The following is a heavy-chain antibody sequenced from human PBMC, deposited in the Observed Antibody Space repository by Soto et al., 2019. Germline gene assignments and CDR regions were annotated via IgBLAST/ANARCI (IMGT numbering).Heavy chain of an antibody. CDR3: ARGLSYDSRGLGDY. V-gene: IGHV1-8*01. CDR2: VNPNSGNT. J-gene: IGHJ4*02. D-gene: IGHD3-22*01. CDR1: GYTFTSYD. Sequence: ASVTVSCQAPGYTFTSYDIHGVRQAPGQGLEWMGWVNPNSGNTGYAQKFQGRVTMTRNTSISTAYMELSSLRSEDTAVYYCARGLSYDSRGLGDYWGQGTLVTVPS.